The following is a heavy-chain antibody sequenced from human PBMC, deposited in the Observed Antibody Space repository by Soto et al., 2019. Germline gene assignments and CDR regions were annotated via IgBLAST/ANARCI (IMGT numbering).Heavy chain of an antibody. CDR1: GGSISSGDYY. J-gene: IGHJ4*02. D-gene: IGHD1-1*01. CDR3: ARWPQLKPRFDY. CDR2: IYYSGST. V-gene: IGHV4-31*03. Sequence: QVQLQESGPGLVKPSQTLSLTCTVSGGSISSGDYYWSWIRQHPGKGLEWIGYIYYSGSTYYNPSLKSRVPIAVXXSKNQFSLKLSSVTAADTAVYYCARWPQLKPRFDYWGQGTLVTVSS.